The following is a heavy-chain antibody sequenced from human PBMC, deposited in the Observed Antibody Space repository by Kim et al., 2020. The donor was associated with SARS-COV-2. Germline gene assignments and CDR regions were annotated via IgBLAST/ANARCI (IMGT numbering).Heavy chain of an antibody. J-gene: IGHJ3*02. V-gene: IGHV4-34*01. CDR3: AKGSGDSTGGGAFDT. D-gene: IGHD3-16*01. Sequence: PSLRSRVTISVDEAKNQFSLNLRSMTAADTAIYYCAKGSGDSTGGGAFDTWGQGIMVTVSS.